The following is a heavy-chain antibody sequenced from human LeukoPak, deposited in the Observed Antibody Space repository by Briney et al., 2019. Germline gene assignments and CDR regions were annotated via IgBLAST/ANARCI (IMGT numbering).Heavy chain of an antibody. J-gene: IGHJ5*02. CDR1: GYTFTSYG. Sequence: ASVKVSCKASGYTFTSYGINWVRQAPGQGLEWMGWISAYNGNTNYAQKLQGRVTMTTDTSTSTAYMELRSLRSDDTAVYYCARDPSGAAAGLNWFDPWGQGTLVTVSS. D-gene: IGHD6-13*01. CDR2: ISAYNGNT. CDR3: ARDPSGAAAGLNWFDP. V-gene: IGHV1-18*01.